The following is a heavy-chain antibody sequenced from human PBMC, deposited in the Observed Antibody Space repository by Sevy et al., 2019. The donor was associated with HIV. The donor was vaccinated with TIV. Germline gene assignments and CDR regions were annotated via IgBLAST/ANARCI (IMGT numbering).Heavy chain of an antibody. J-gene: IGHJ4*02. V-gene: IGHV3-23*01. CDR1: GFTFSSYA. Sequence: GGSLRLSCAASGFTFSSYAMSRVRQAPGKGLEWVSAISGSGGSTYYADSVKGRFTISRDNSKNTLYLQMNSRRAEDTAVYYCAKDLGYDILTGSPGPFDYWGQGTLVTVSS. CDR3: AKDLGYDILTGSPGPFDY. CDR2: ISGSGGST. D-gene: IGHD3-9*01.